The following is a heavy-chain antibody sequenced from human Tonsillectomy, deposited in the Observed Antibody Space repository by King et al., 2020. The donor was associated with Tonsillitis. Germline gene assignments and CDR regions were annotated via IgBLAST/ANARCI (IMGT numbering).Heavy chain of an antibody. CDR2: ISTSSTHM. CDR3: ARWYYGSGSYNNPPFDY. J-gene: IGHJ4*02. CDR1: GLTFSTYT. V-gene: IGHV3-21*01. D-gene: IGHD3-10*01. Sequence: VQLVESGGGLVKPGGSLRLSCAASGLTFSTYTMNWVRQAPGKGLEWVSSISTSSTHMYYADSVKGRFTISRDNAKNSLYLQMNSLRVEDTAVYYCARWYYGSGSYNNPPFDYWGQGTLVTVSS.